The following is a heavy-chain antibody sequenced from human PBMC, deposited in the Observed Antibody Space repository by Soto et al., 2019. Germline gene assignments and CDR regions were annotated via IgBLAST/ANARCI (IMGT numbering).Heavy chain of an antibody. V-gene: IGHV4-39*01. CDR3: ARRRASDYGGNHHPYYFDW. CDR2: ISYSGRT. Sequence: SETLSLTCTVSGASIITDNYFWVWIRQSPRRGLELIGSISYSGRTYDNPSLQSRVTISIDASKNQFSLKLTSVTTADTAVYYCARRRASDYGGNHHPYYFDWWGQGALVTVSS. D-gene: IGHD4-17*01. CDR1: GASIITDNYF. J-gene: IGHJ4*02.